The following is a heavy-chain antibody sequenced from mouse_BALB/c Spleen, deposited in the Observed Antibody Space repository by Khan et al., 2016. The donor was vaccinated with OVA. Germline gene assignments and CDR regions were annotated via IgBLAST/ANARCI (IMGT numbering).Heavy chain of an antibody. CDR2: INSDGTYP. CDR3: ASHLTGSFAY. J-gene: IGHJ3*01. CDR1: GFTFSNYG. D-gene: IGHD4-1*01. Sequence: EVNLVESGGDLVKPGGSLKLSCAASGFTFSNYGMSWVRQIPDKRLEWVATINSDGTYPYYPDSVKGRFTISRNNAKNTLYLEMSSLKSEDTAMYYCASHLTGSFAYWGQGTLVTVSA. V-gene: IGHV5-6*01.